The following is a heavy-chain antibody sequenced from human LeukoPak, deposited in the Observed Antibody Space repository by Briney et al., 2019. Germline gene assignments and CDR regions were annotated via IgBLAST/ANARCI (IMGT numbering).Heavy chain of an antibody. CDR2: INSDGINT. CDR3: AKGASGYSYGDYMDV. V-gene: IGHV3-74*01. D-gene: IGHD5-18*01. Sequence: GGSLRLSCAASGFTFSNYWMHWVRQAPGKGLVWVSRINSDGINTSYADSVKGRFTISRDNSKNTLYLQMNSLRAEDTAVYYCAKGASGYSYGDYMDVWGKGTTVTVSS. J-gene: IGHJ6*03. CDR1: GFTFSNYW.